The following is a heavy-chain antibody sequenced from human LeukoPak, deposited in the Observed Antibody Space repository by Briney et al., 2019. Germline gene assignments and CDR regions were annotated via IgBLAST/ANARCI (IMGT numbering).Heavy chain of an antibody. CDR1: GFTFSSYA. D-gene: IGHD3-10*01. J-gene: IGHJ5*02. CDR3: AKDVVRGVIITVNWFDP. V-gene: IGHV3-23*01. CDR2: ISGSGGST. Sequence: PGGSLRLSCAASGFTFSSYAMSWVRQAPGKGLEWVSAISGSGGSTYYADSVKGRFTISRDNSKNTLYLQMNSLRAEDTAVYYCAKDVVRGVIITVNWFDPWGQGTLVTVSS.